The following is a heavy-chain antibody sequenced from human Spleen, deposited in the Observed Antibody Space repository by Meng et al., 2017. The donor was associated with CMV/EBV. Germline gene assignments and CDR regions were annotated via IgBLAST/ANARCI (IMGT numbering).Heavy chain of an antibody. Sequence: ASVKVSCKVSGYTLTELSMHWVRQAPGKGLERMGGFDPEDGETIYAQKFQGRVTMTEDTSTDTAYMELSSLRSEDTAVYYCATAPPLIAVAGEGFDYWGQGTLVTVSS. CDR1: GYTLTELS. V-gene: IGHV1-24*01. J-gene: IGHJ4*02. CDR2: FDPEDGET. D-gene: IGHD6-19*01. CDR3: ATAPPLIAVAGEGFDY.